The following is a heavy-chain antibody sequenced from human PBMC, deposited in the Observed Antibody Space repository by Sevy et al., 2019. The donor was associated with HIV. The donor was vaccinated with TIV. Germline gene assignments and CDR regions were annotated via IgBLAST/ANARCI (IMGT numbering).Heavy chain of an antibody. CDR1: GFSFSYYG. CDR3: ANAYSGSYSHSYLYALDV. D-gene: IGHD1-26*01. V-gene: IGHV3-30*18. CDR2: ISHDGINE. Sequence: GGSLRLSCTGSGFSFSYYGIHWVRQAPGKGLDWVALISHDGINEYYADSVKGGFTISRDNSRNTESLEMNSLRNEETAIYFCANAYSGSYSHSYLYALDVWGQGTTVTVSS. J-gene: IGHJ6*02.